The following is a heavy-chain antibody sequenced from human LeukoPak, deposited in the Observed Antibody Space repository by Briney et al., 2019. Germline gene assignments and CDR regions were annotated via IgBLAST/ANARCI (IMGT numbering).Heavy chain of an antibody. CDR2: MNPNSGNT. J-gene: IGHJ6*03. CDR1: GYTFTSYD. CDR3: ARGLDIVVVPAAISQNYYYYYMDV. V-gene: IGHV1-8*01. D-gene: IGHD2-2*03. Sequence: ASVKVSCKASGYTFTSYDINWVRQATGRGLEWMGWMNPNSGNTGYAQKFQGRVTMTRNTSISTAYMELSSLRSEDTAVYYCARGLDIVVVPAAISQNYYYYYMDVWGKGTTVTVSS.